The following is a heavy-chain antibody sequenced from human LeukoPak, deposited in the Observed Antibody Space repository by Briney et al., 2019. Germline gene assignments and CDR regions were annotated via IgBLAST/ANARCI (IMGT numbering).Heavy chain of an antibody. CDR1: GFTFDDYG. V-gene: IGHV3-21*01. Sequence: PGGSLRLSCAASGFTFDDYGMSWVRQAPGKGLEWVSSISSSSSYIYYADSVKGRFTISRDNAKNSLYLQMNSLRAEDTAVYYCARVSGSGSYYMGDAFDIWGQGTMVTVSS. D-gene: IGHD3-10*01. CDR2: ISSSSSYI. CDR3: ARVSGSGSYYMGDAFDI. J-gene: IGHJ3*02.